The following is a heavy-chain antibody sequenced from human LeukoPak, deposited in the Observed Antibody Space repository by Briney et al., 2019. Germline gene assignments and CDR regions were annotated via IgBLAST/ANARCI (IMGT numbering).Heavy chain of an antibody. V-gene: IGHV4-59*02. CDR2: IYYTGST. J-gene: IGHJ4*02. D-gene: IGHD5/OR15-5a*01. CDR1: AGSVTSYF. CDR3: ARDKGLREVGFDY. Sequence: SETLSLTCTVSAGSVTSYFWSWIRQSPGKGLEWIGYIYYTGSTNYNPSLRSRVTISMDTSKKQFSLKVNSVTAADTAVYYCARDKGLREVGFDYWGQGTLVTVSS.